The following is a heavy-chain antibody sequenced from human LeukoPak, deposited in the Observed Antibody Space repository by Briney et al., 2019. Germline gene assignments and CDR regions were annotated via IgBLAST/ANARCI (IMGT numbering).Heavy chain of an antibody. D-gene: IGHD6-13*01. J-gene: IGHJ4*02. CDR1: GYTLTELS. CDR2: FDPEDGET. Sequence: ASVKVSCKVSGYTLTELSMHWVRQAPGKGLEWMGGFDPEDGETIYAQKFQGRVTITRDTSASTAYMELSSLRSEDTAVYYCARVPPYSSSWYYFDYWGQGTLVTVSS. V-gene: IGHV1-24*01. CDR3: ARVPPYSSSWYYFDY.